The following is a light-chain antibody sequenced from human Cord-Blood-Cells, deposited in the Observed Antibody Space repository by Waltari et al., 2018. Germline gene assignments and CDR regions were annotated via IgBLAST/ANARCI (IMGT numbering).Light chain of an antibody. V-gene: IGKV1-5*03. CDR2: KAS. Sequence: DIQMTQSPSTLSDSVGDRVTITCRASQSISSWLAWYQQKPGKAPKLLIYKASSLESGVPSRVSGSGSGTEFTLTISSLQPDDFATYYCQQYNSYTFGQGTKLVIK. CDR1: QSISSW. J-gene: IGKJ2*01. CDR3: QQYNSYT.